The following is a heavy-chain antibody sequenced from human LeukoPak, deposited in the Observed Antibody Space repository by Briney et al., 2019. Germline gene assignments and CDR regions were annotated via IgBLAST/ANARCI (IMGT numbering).Heavy chain of an antibody. CDR2: INHSGST. J-gene: IGHJ4*02. D-gene: IGHD6-19*01. Sequence: SETLSLTCAVSGGSISSGGYSWSWIRQPPGKGLEWIGEINHSGSTNYNPSLKSRVTISVDTSKNQFSLKLSSVTAADTAVYYCARVLQNKSSGWRYWGQGTLVTVSS. V-gene: IGHV4-30-2*01. CDR1: GGSISSGGYS. CDR3: ARVLQNKSSGWRY.